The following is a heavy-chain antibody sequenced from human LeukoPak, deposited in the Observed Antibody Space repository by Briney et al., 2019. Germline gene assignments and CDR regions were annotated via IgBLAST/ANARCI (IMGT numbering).Heavy chain of an antibody. V-gene: IGHV3-53*05. Sequence: GGSLRLSCAASGFIVSSNYMSWVRQAPGKGLEWVSIIYSDGSTYYADSVKGRFTISRDNSKNTLYLQMSSLRAEDTAVYYCARVRGQYSSGWYSYWGQGTLVTVSS. CDR2: IYSDGST. D-gene: IGHD6-19*01. J-gene: IGHJ4*02. CDR1: GFIVSSNY. CDR3: ARVRGQYSSGWYSY.